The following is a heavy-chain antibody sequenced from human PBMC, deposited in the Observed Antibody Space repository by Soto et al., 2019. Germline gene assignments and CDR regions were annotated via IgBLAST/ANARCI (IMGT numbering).Heavy chain of an antibody. D-gene: IGHD3-22*01. CDR1: GGSISSSNW. J-gene: IGHJ6*02. Sequence: SETLSLTCAVSGGSISSSNWWSWVRQPPGKGLEWIGEIYHSGSTNYNPSLKSRVTISVDKSKNQFSLKLSSVIAADTAVYYCARDRLRLNYYDSSGPTEGMDVWGQGTTVT. V-gene: IGHV4-4*02. CDR2: IYHSGST. CDR3: ARDRLRLNYYDSSGPTEGMDV.